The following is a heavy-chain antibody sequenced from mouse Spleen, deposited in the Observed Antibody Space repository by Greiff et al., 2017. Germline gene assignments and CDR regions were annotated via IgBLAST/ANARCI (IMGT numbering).Heavy chain of an antibody. Sequence: VQLKQSGPELVKPGASVKISCKASGYSFTGYYMNWVKQSPEKSLEWIGEINPSTGGTTYNQKFKAKATLTVDKSSSTAYMQLKSLTSEDSAVYYCANSNYDAMDYWGQGTSVTVSS. V-gene: IGHV1-42*01. J-gene: IGHJ4*01. CDR3: ANSNYDAMDY. CDR1: GYSFTGYY. CDR2: INPSTGGT. D-gene: IGHD2-5*01.